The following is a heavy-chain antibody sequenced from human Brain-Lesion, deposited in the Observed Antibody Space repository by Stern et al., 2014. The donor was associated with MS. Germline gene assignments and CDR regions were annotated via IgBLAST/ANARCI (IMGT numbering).Heavy chain of an antibody. CDR1: GGSVSSTSYA. D-gene: IGHD2-15*01. J-gene: IGHJ5*02. V-gene: IGHV4-39*01. CDR3: AGEEDIRYCSGGSCTGNWFDP. CDR2: IYYSGNT. Sequence: VQLVESGPGLVKPSETLSLTCTVAGGSVSSTSYAWAWIRQPPGKGLEWIGTIYYSGNTYYSPSLKSRITISLDTSKDQFSLQRSSVTAADTAVYYCAGEEDIRYCSGGSCTGNWFDPWGQGTLVTVSS.